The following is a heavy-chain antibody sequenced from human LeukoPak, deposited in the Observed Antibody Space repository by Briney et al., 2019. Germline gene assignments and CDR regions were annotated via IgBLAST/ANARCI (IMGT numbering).Heavy chain of an antibody. Sequence: GGSLRLSCAASGFTFSSYWMSWVRQAPGKGLEWVANIKEDGSEKYYVDSVKGRFTISRDNAKNTMYRYNDKNSLYLESNRLGAADMAVYYCARAVGYCNGGSCYAYYFDYWGQGTVVTVSS. CDR3: ARAVGYCNGGSCYAYYFDY. J-gene: IGHJ4*02. D-gene: IGHD2-15*01. CDR1: GFTFSSYW. CDR2: IKEDGSEK. V-gene: IGHV3-7*03.